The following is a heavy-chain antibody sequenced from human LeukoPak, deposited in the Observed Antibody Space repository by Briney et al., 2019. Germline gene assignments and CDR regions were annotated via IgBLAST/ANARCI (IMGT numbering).Heavy chain of an antibody. Sequence: GGSLRLSCAASGFTFSSYSMHWVRQAPGKGLEWVSFISSSSSNIYYADSVKGRFTISRDNAKNSLYLQMNSLRAEDTAVYYCARSVWFDPWGQGTLVTVSS. CDR1: GFTFSSYS. V-gene: IGHV3-21*01. J-gene: IGHJ5*02. CDR3: ARSVWFDP. CDR2: ISSSSSNI.